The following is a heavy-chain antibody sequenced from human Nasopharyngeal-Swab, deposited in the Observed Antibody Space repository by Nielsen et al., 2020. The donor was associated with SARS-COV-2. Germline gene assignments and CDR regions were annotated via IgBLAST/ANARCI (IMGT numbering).Heavy chain of an antibody. V-gene: IGHV3-21*06. CDR1: GFTFSSYT. CDR3: VRGSYGHYDS. Sequence: GGSLRLSRAASGFTFSSYTMNWVRQAPGKGLEWVSSISPTSDYIYYAESVKGRFTISRDNAKNSLFLQMNSLRAEETAIYYCVRGSYGHYDSWGQGALITVSS. D-gene: IGHD4-17*01. J-gene: IGHJ5*01. CDR2: ISPTSDYI.